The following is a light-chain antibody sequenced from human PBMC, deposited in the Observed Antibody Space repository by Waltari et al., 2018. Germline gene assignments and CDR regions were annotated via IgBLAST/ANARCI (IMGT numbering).Light chain of an antibody. V-gene: IGKV3-20*01. CDR1: QSFSGRF. CDR2: GAS. Sequence: EIVLTQSPGTLSLSPGERATLSCRASQSFSGRFLAWYQQKPGQAPRLLIYGASNRATGIPDRFSGSESETDFTIAISRLEPEDCAVYFCQQYGTSPPYTFGQGTKLEIK. CDR3: QQYGTSPPYT. J-gene: IGKJ2*01.